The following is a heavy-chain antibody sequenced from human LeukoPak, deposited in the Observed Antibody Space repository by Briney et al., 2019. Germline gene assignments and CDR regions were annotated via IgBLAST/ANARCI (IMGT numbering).Heavy chain of an antibody. CDR1: GGSISSSNW. J-gene: IGHJ5*02. Sequence: PSGTLSLTCAVSGGSISSSNWWSWVRQPPGKGLEWIGEIYHSGSTNYNPSLKSRVTISVDTSKNQFSLKLSSVTAADTAVYYCARVGESNWFDPWGQGTLVTVSS. CDR3: ARVGESNWFDP. V-gene: IGHV4-4*02. CDR2: IYHSGST. D-gene: IGHD2-21*01.